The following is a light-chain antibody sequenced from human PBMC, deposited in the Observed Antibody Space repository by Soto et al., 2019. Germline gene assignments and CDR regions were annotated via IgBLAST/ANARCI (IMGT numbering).Light chain of an antibody. Sequence: SYVLTQRPSVSVAPEKTASITCGGDNIGDKAVHWYQHRPGQAPRLVIYYDFERPSGIHERFSGSNSGNTATLTISRVEAGDEADYYFQGWATANDHPIFGGGTKVTVL. CDR2: YDF. J-gene: IGLJ2*01. CDR3: QGWATANDHPI. V-gene: IGLV3-21*04. CDR1: NIGDKA.